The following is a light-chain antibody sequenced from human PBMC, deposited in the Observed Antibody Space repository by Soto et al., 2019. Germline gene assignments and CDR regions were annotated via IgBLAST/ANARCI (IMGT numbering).Light chain of an antibody. CDR2: FND. Sequence: QLVLTQSPSASGTPGQRVTISCSGSSSNIGSYTVNWYQQLPGTAPKLLIYFNDQRPSGVPDRFSGSKSGTSASLAISGLQSEDEADYYCAAWDDSLNASVFGPGTKLTVL. J-gene: IGLJ1*01. CDR3: AAWDDSLNASV. CDR1: SSNIGSYT. V-gene: IGLV1-44*01.